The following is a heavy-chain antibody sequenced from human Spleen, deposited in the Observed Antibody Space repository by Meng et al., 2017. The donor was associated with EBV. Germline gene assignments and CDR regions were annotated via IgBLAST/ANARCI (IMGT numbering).Heavy chain of an antibody. Sequence: QARLVKAGDEVRKPGASVKVACEASGYTFSTYAVHWMRQAPGQRLEWMGWINPGNAITRYSQKFQGRVTITSDTSATTAYMQLSSLRSEDTAVYYCARGGSNNYHYYGMDVWGQGTTVTVSS. CDR2: INPGNAIT. CDR1: GYTFSTYA. V-gene: IGHV1-3*01. D-gene: IGHD3-10*01. J-gene: IGHJ6*02. CDR3: ARGGSNNYHYYGMDV.